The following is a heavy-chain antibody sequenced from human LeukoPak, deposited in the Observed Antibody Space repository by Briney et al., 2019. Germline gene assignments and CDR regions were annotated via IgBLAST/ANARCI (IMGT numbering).Heavy chain of an antibody. CDR1: GYTFTGYY. V-gene: IGHV1-2*02. D-gene: IGHD1-14*01. CDR2: INPNSGGT. Sequence: ASVKVSCKASGYTFTGYYMHWVRQAPGQGLEWMGWINPNSGGTNYAQKFQGRVTMTRDTSTSTVYMELSSLRSEDTAVYYCARDGGGTSDFDYWGQGTLVTVSS. CDR3: ARDGGGTSDFDY. J-gene: IGHJ4*02.